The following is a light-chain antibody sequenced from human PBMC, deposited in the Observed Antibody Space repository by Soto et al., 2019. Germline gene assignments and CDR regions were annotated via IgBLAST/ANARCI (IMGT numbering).Light chain of an antibody. Sequence: ILMTQSPVTLSVSPGDSATLSCRASQSIGSNLAWYQQKPGQAPRLLIYAASTRFTGLPGRFSGLGSGTEFTLTISGLQSEDFAIYYCQHYTNWPPITFGQGTRLEIK. J-gene: IGKJ5*01. CDR3: QHYTNWPPIT. CDR2: AAS. CDR1: QSIGSN. V-gene: IGKV3-15*01.